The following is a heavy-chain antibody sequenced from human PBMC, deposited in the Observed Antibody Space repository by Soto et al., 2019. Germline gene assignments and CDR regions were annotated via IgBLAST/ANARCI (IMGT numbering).Heavy chain of an antibody. D-gene: IGHD3-22*01. Sequence: EVQLVESGGGLVQPGGSLRLSCAASGFTFSSYSMNWVRQAPGKGLEWVSYISSSSSTIYYADSVKGRFTISRDNAKNSLYLQMNGLRDEDTAVYYCARDYYDSSGYYGAIGYWGQGTLVTVSS. CDR2: ISSSSSTI. V-gene: IGHV3-48*02. CDR1: GFTFSSYS. CDR3: ARDYYDSSGYYGAIGY. J-gene: IGHJ4*02.